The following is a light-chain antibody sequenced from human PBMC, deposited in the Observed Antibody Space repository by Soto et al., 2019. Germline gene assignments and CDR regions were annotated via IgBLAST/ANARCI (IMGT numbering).Light chain of an antibody. V-gene: IGKV3-15*01. CDR2: GAS. Sequence: EIVLTQSPGTLSLSPGDRATLSCRASQSVGSNYLAWYQQKPGQAPRLLIYGASTRATGIPGRFSGSGSGTEFTLTISSLQSEDFAVYYCQQHNNWPLTFGGGTKVDIK. CDR1: QSVGSN. CDR3: QQHNNWPLT. J-gene: IGKJ4*01.